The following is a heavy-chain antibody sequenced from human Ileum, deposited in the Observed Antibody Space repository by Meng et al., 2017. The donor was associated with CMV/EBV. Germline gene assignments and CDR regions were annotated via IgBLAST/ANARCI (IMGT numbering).Heavy chain of an antibody. CDR2: GYYMGSA. CDR3: AALPPSRSGSWFDP. CDR1: GGASSSGGYD. D-gene: IGHD1-26*01. V-gene: IGHV4-31*02. Sequence: SGGASSSGGYDWNGIRPRQGEGLEWIGYGYYMGSAYYNPSLESRLTIAMDTSKNQFSLRMTSVTAADTAVYYCAALPPSRSGSWFDPWGQGTLVTVSS. J-gene: IGHJ5*02.